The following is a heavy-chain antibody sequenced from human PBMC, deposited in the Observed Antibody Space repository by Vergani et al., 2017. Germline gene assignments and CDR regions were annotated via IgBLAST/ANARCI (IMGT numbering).Heavy chain of an antibody. CDR1: GGSISSGGYS. CDR2: IYHSGST. D-gene: IGHD2-2*01. CDR3: ARAWTAASDAIDV. Sequence: QLQLQESGPGLVKPSQTLSLTCAVSGGSISSGGYSWSWSRQPPGKGLEWIGYIYHSGSTYYNPSLKSRVTISVDRSKNKFSLKLSSVTAADTGVYYCARAWTAASDAIDVWSQGRMVTVSP. V-gene: IGHV4-30-2*01. J-gene: IGHJ3*01.